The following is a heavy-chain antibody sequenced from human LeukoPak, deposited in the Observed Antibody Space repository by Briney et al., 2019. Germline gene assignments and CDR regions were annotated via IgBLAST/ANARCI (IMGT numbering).Heavy chain of an antibody. CDR2: IKQDGSEK. CDR1: GFTFSSYW. CDR3: AKSGPVRTSTDY. J-gene: IGHJ4*02. Sequence: QPGGSLRLSCAASGFTFSSYWMSWVRQAPGKGLEWVANIKQDGSEKYYVDSVKGRFTISRDNSKNTLYLQMNSLRAEDTAVYYCAKSGPVRTSTDYWGQGTLVTVSS. V-gene: IGHV3-7*01. D-gene: IGHD6-19*01.